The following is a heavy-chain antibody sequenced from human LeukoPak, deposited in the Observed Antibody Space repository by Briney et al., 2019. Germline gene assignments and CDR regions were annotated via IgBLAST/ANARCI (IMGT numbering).Heavy chain of an antibody. D-gene: IGHD1-26*01. CDR2: ISWNSGSI. J-gene: IGHJ3*02. Sequence: GRSLRLSCAASGFTFDDYAMHWVRQAPGKGLEWVSGISWNSGSIGYADSVKGRFTISRDNAKNSLYLQMNSLRAEDTALYHCARGVGATADAFDIWGQGTMVTVSS. V-gene: IGHV3-9*01. CDR3: ARGVGATADAFDI. CDR1: GFTFDDYA.